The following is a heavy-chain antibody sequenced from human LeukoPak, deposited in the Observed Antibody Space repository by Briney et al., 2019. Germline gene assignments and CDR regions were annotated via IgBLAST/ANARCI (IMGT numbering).Heavy chain of an antibody. CDR2: IYTSGST. D-gene: IGHD3-22*01. J-gene: IGHJ4*02. V-gene: IGHV4-4*07. CDR3: ARQSGRYYDSSGVFDY. CDR1: GGSISSYY. Sequence: SETLSLTCTVSGGSISSYYWSWIRQPAGKGLEWIGRIYTSGSTNYNPSLKSRVTISVDTSKNQFSLKLSSVTAADTAVYYCARQSGRYYDSSGVFDYWGQGTLVTVSS.